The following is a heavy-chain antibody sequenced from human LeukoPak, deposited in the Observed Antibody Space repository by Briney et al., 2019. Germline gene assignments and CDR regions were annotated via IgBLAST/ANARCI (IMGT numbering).Heavy chain of an antibody. CDR1: GFTFSSYS. Sequence: GGSLRLSCAASGFTFSSYSMNWVRQAPGKGLEWVSAISGSGGSTYYADSVKGRFTISRDNSKNTLYLQMNSLRAEDTAVYYCAKRGTVTTISPFDYWGQGTLVTVSS. CDR2: ISGSGGST. CDR3: AKRGTVTTISPFDY. V-gene: IGHV3-23*01. J-gene: IGHJ4*02. D-gene: IGHD4-17*01.